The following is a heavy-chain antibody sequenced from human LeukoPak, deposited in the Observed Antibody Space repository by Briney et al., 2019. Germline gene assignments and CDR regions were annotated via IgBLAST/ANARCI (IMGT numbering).Heavy chain of an antibody. CDR1: GFTVSSNY. D-gene: IGHD6-6*01. CDR2: IYSGGST. CDR3: AKDRRPLYYYGMDV. Sequence: PGGSLRLSCAASGFTVSSNYMSWVRQAPGKGLEWVSVIYSGGSTYYADSVKGRFTTSRDNSKNTLYLQMNSLRAEDTAVYYCAKDRRPLYYYGMDVWGQGTTVTVSS. V-gene: IGHV3-66*01. J-gene: IGHJ6*02.